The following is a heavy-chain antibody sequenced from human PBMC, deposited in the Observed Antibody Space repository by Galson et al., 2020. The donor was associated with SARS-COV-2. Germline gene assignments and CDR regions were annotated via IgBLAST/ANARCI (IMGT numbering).Heavy chain of an antibody. V-gene: IGHV3-30*04. CDR3: ARGIKKDVLLWFGELSGYCGMDV. J-gene: IGHJ6*02. CDR2: ISYDGSNK. CDR1: GFTFSSYA. D-gene: IGHD3-10*01. Sequence: GGSLRLSCAASGFTFSSYAMHWVRQAPGKGLEWVAVISYDGSNKYYADSVKGRFTISRDNSKNTLYLQMNSLRAEDTAVYYCARGIKKDVLLWFGELSGYCGMDVWGQGTTVTVSS.